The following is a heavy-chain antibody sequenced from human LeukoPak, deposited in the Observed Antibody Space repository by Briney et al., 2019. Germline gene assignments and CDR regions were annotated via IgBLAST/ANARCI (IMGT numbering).Heavy chain of an antibody. Sequence: ASVKVSCKASGYTFTRSDINWVRQATGQGLEWMGWMNPNSGNTGYAQKFQGRVTITRNTSISTAYMELSSLRSEDTAVYYCARRAVADYYYYNMDVWGKGTTVTVSS. CDR3: ARRAVADYYYYNMDV. D-gene: IGHD6-19*01. CDR2: MNPNSGNT. CDR1: GYTFTRSD. J-gene: IGHJ6*03. V-gene: IGHV1-8*03.